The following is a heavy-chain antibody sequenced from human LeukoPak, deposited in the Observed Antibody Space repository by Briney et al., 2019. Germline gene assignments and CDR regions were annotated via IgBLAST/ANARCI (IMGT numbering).Heavy chain of an antibody. D-gene: IGHD4-17*01. V-gene: IGHV4-39*01. CDR2: IYYSGST. Sequence: PSETLSLTCTVSGGSISSSYYYWGWIRQPPGKGLEWIGSIYYSGSTYYNPSLKSRVTISVDTSKNQFSLKLRSVTAADTAVYYCARVTTVTTANDAFDIWGQGTMVTVSS. J-gene: IGHJ3*02. CDR1: GGSISSSYYY. CDR3: ARVTTVTTANDAFDI.